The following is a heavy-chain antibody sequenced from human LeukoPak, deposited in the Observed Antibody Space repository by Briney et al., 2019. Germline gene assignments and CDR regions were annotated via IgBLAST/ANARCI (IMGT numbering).Heavy chain of an antibody. J-gene: IGHJ5*02. Sequence: SETLSLTCTVSGGPISSYYWSWIRQPPGKGLEWIGYIYYSGSTNYNPSLKSRVTISVDTSKNQFSLKLSSVTAADTAVYYCARVRGAHLAARPQRGWFDPWGQGTLVTVSS. CDR1: GGPISSYY. CDR2: IYYSGST. CDR3: ARVRGAHLAARPQRGWFDP. V-gene: IGHV4-59*01. D-gene: IGHD6-6*01.